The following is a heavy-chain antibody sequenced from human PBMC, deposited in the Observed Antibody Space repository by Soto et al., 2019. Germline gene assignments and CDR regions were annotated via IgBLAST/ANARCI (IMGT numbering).Heavy chain of an antibody. Sequence: NPSETLSLACNVSGGFINNYYWSWIRQPPGKGLEWIGYIYYSGSTNYNPSLKSRVTISIDTSKTQFSLKLTSVTAADTAVYYCAREAHYYDSSGYYNVRTFDYWGQGTLVTVS. CDR3: AREAHYYDSSGYYNVRTFDY. CDR2: IYYSGST. V-gene: IGHV4-59*01. J-gene: IGHJ4*02. D-gene: IGHD3-22*01. CDR1: GGFINNYY.